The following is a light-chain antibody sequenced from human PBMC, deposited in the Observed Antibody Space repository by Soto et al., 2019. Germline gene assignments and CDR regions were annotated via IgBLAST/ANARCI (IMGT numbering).Light chain of an antibody. Sequence: DIQMTQSPSSVSASVGDRVTITCRASQGIGRWLAWYQQKPGKAPKLLIYAASSLQSGVPSRFSGSVSGTEFTLTISGLQREDFSTYHCQQANSFPPTFGGGTKVEIQ. CDR1: QGIGRW. J-gene: IGKJ4*01. CDR2: AAS. CDR3: QQANSFPPT. V-gene: IGKV1D-12*01.